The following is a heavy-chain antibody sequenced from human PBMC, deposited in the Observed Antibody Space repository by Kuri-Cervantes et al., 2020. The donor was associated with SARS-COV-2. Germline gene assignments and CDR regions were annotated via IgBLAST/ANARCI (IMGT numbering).Heavy chain of an antibody. J-gene: IGHJ4*02. Sequence: GESLKISCKGSGYGFTSYWIGWVRQLPGKGLEWMGIIYPGDSDTRYSPSFQGHVTISADKSISTAYLQWSSLKASDTAMYYCARAIRDYYDSSAYFDYWGQGTLVTVSS. V-gene: IGHV5-51*01. CDR1: GYGFTSYW. CDR2: IYPGDSDT. D-gene: IGHD3-22*01. CDR3: ARAIRDYYDSSAYFDY.